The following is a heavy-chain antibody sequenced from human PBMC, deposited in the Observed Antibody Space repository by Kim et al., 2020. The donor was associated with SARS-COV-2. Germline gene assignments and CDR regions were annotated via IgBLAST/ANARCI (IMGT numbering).Heavy chain of an antibody. D-gene: IGHD6-19*01. J-gene: IGHJ4*02. V-gene: IGHV4-4*09. Sequence: PSLKSRVTISVDTSKNQFSLKLSSVTAADTAVYYCASLGGGYSSGWYFDYWGQGTLVTVSS. CDR3: ASLGGGYSSGWYFDY.